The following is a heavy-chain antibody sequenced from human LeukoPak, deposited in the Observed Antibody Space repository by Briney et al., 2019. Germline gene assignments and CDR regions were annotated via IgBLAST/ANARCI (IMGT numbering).Heavy chain of an antibody. V-gene: IGHV3-30-3*01. J-gene: IGHJ3*02. D-gene: IGHD3-10*01. CDR1: GFSFSSYT. Sequence: GKSLRLSCAASGFSFSSYTMHWVRQAPGKGLEWVAVISFDGDKKYDADSVKGRFTISRDNSKRTPSLQMNSLRPEDTAVYYCARDITMVRGVMDIWGQGTKVTVST. CDR2: ISFDGDKK. CDR3: ARDITMVRGVMDI.